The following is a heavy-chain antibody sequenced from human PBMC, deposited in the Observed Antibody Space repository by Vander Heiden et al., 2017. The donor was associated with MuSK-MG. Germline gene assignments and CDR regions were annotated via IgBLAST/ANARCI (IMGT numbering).Heavy chain of an antibody. CDR1: GATFSSSS. CDR3: ASGDSYGKPFDY. Sequence: QVQLVQSGAEVQKPVSSVKVSCKASGATFSSSSISWVRQAPGQGLEWMGGIIPIVGTANYAQKFQGRVTITADESTSTAYMELRSMRSEDTAVYYCASGDSYGKPFDYWGQGTLVTVSS. J-gene: IGHJ4*02. V-gene: IGHV1-69*01. CDR2: IIPIVGTA. D-gene: IGHD5-18*01.